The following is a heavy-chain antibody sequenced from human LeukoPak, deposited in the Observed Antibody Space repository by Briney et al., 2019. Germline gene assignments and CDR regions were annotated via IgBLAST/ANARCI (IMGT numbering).Heavy chain of an antibody. Sequence: GGSLRLSCAASGFTFSSYSMNWVRQAPGKGLEWVSSISSSSSYIYYADSVKGRFTISRDNAKNSLYLQMNSLRAEDTAVYYCARGVRMTTVTTAYWYFDLWGRGTLVTVSS. CDR2: ISSSSSYI. CDR3: ARGVRMTTVTTAYWYFDL. V-gene: IGHV3-21*01. D-gene: IGHD4-17*01. J-gene: IGHJ2*01. CDR1: GFTFSSYS.